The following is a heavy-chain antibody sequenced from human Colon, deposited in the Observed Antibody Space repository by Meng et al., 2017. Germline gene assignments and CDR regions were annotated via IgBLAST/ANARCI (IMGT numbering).Heavy chain of an antibody. CDR3: AGRPPDYGDYNWFDP. CDR1: GGTFSGFA. D-gene: IGHD4-17*01. V-gene: IGHV1-69*01. CDR2: IIPAFGTT. Sequence: VQLVQSGAAVKKPGSSVKVSCKASGGTFSGFAMAWLRQAPGQGLEWMGGIIPAFGTTTYARQFEGRLTITADEATSTAYMELSSLTSDDTAVYYCAGRPPDYGDYNWFDPWGQGTLVTVSS. J-gene: IGHJ5*02.